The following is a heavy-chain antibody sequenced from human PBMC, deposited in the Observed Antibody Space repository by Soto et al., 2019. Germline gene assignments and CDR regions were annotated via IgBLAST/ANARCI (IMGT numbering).Heavy chain of an antibody. CDR3: AAAGDSDAFDI. J-gene: IGHJ3*02. CDR1: GFSFTSSA. D-gene: IGHD3-22*01. CDR2: IVVGSGNT. V-gene: IGHV1-58*01. Sequence: PVKVSCNSAGFSFTSSAVQCVRQARGQRLEWIGWIVVGSGNTNYAQKFQGRVTITRDMSTSTAYMELSSLRSEDTAVYYCAAAGDSDAFDIWGQGTMVTVS.